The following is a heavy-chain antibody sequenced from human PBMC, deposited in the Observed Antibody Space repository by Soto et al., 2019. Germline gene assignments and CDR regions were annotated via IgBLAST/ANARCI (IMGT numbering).Heavy chain of an antibody. CDR1: GFTFSGSW. V-gene: IGHV3-7*04. D-gene: IGHD3-16*01. J-gene: IGHJ4*02. Sequence: VQLVESGGGLVQPGGSLRLTCAVSGFTFSGSWMSWVRQAPGKGLEWVANVNQDGSDKNYVDSVKGRFTISRDNAKNALYLQMNSLRVEDGAVYYCVRGGGNFDYWGQGSLVTVSS. CDR3: VRGGGNFDY. CDR2: VNQDGSDK.